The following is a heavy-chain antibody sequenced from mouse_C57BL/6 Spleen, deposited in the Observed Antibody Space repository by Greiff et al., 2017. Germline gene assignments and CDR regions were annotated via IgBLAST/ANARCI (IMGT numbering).Heavy chain of an antibody. CDR2: IDPSDSYT. V-gene: IGHV1-50*01. J-gene: IGHJ3*01. CDR1: GYTFTSYW. D-gene: IGHD1-1*01. Sequence: VQLQQPGAELVKPGASVKLSCKASGYTFTSYWMQWVKQRPGQGLEWIGEIDPSDSYTNYNQKFKGKATLTVDTSSSTAYMQLSSLTSEDSAVYYCASPHYCGSSPFAYWGQGTLVTVSA. CDR3: ASPHYCGSSPFAY.